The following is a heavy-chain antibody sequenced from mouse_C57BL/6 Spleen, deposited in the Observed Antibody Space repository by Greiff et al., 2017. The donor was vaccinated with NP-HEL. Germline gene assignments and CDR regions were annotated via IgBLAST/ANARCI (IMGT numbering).Heavy chain of an antibody. Sequence: VQRVESGPELVKPGASVKISCKASGYAFSSSWMNWVKQRPGKGLEWIGRIYPGDGDTNYNGKFKGKATLTADKSSSTAYMQLSSLTSEDSAVYFCAREDGYGGAMDYWGQGTSVTVSS. D-gene: IGHD2-2*01. CDR2: IYPGDGDT. J-gene: IGHJ4*01. V-gene: IGHV1-82*01. CDR1: GYAFSSSW. CDR3: AREDGYGGAMDY.